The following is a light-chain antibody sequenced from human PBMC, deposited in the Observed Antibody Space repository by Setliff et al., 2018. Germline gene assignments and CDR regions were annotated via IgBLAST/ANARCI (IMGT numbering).Light chain of an antibody. J-gene: IGLJ1*01. CDR3: QSYDSSLSALYV. V-gene: IGLV1-40*01. CDR1: SSNIGAGYD. Sequence: QSVLTQPPSVSAAPGQRVTISCTGSSSNIGAGYDVHWYQQLPGTAPKLLIYGNSNRPSGVPDRFSGSKSGTSASLAITGLQAEDEADYYCQSYDSSLSALYVFGTGTKV. CDR2: GNS.